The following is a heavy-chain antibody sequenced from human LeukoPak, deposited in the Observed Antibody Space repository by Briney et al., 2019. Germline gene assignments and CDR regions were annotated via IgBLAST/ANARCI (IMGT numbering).Heavy chain of an antibody. V-gene: IGHV4-34*01. CDR3: ARGIYTTGWYDAFDI. D-gene: IGHD6-19*01. Sequence: SETLSLTCAVYGGSFSGYYRSWIRQPPGKGMEWIGEINHSGSTNYNPSLKSRVTISVDKSKNQFSLKLSFVTAADTAVYFCARGIYTTGWYDAFDIWGQGIMVTVSS. CDR1: GGSFSGYY. CDR2: INHSGST. J-gene: IGHJ3*02.